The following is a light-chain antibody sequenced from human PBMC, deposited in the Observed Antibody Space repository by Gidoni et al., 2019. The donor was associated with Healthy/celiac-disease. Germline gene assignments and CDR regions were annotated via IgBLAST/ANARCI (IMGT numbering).Light chain of an antibody. J-gene: IGKJ4*01. CDR2: DAS. V-gene: IGKV1-33*01. CDR1: QDISNY. CDR3: QQYDNLPPLT. Sequence: DIQMTQSPSSRSASVGDRVTITCQASQDISNYLNWYQQKPGKAPKLLIYDASNLETGVPSRFSGSGSGTDFTFTISSLQPEDIATYCCQQYDNLPPLTFGGGTKVEIK.